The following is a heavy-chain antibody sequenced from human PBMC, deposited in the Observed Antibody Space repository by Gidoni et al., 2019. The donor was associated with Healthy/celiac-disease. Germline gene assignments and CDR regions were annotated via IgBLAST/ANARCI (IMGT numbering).Heavy chain of an antibody. J-gene: IGHJ5*02. CDR3: ARDSSSTSHNRGWFDP. Sequence: QVQLVESGGGLVKPGGSLRLSCAASGFTFSDYYMSWIRQAPGKGLEWVSYISSSSSYTNYADSVKGRFTISRDNAKNSLYLQMNSLRAEDTAVYYCARDSSSTSHNRGWFDPWGQGTLVTVSS. V-gene: IGHV3-11*06. CDR1: GFTFSDYY. D-gene: IGHD2-2*01. CDR2: ISSSSSYT.